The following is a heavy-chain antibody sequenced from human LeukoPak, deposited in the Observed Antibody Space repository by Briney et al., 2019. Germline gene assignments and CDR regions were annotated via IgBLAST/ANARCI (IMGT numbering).Heavy chain of an antibody. CDR2: IYYSGST. J-gene: IGHJ4*02. Sequence: SETLSLTCTVSGGSISSSSYYWGWIRQPPGKGLEWIGSIYYSGSTYYNPSLKSRVTISVDTSKNQFSLKLSSVTAADTAVYYCASIQLWSVVDVYYFDYWGQGTLVTVSS. CDR1: GGSISSSSYY. V-gene: IGHV4-39*07. D-gene: IGHD5-18*01. CDR3: ASIQLWSVVDVYYFDY.